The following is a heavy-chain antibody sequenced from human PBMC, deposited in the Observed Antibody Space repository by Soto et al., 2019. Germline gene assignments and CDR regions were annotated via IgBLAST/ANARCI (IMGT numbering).Heavy chain of an antibody. CDR1: GVTFSSSA. Sequence: GGSLRLSCAASGVTFSSSAMSWVRQAPGKGLEWVSGISNSAGSTYYAVSVKGRFTISRDNSKNTLYLQMNSLRAEDTAVYYCAKVLVRGVYGSFDLWGQGTLVTVSS. CDR3: AKVLVRGVYGSFDL. J-gene: IGHJ5*02. V-gene: IGHV3-23*01. CDR2: ISNSAGST. D-gene: IGHD3-10*01.